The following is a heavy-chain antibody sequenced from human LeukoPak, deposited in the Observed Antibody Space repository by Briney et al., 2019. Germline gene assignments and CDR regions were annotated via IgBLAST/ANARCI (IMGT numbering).Heavy chain of an antibody. CDR3: AITSGPTMENVAFDI. CDR2: IIPILGIA. CDR1: GGTFSSYA. J-gene: IGHJ3*02. Sequence: SVKVSCKASGGTFSSYAISWVRQAPGQGLEWMGRIIPILGIANYAQKFQGRVAITADKSTSTAYMELSSLRSEDTAVYYCAITSGPTMENVAFDIWGQGTMVTVSS. D-gene: IGHD3-10*01. V-gene: IGHV1-69*04.